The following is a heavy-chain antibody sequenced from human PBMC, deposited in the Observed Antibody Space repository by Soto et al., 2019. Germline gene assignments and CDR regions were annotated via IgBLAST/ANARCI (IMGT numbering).Heavy chain of an antibody. V-gene: IGHV1-3*01. CDR1: GYTFSSYA. J-gene: IGHJ4*02. Sequence: ASVKVSCKASGYTFSSYAMHWARQAPGQRLEWMGWINAGYGNTKSSQKFQDRVTISRDTSASTAYMELTSLRSEDTAVYYCARDTGDGTFDFWGQGTLVTVSS. D-gene: IGHD7-27*01. CDR2: INAGYGNT. CDR3: ARDTGDGTFDF.